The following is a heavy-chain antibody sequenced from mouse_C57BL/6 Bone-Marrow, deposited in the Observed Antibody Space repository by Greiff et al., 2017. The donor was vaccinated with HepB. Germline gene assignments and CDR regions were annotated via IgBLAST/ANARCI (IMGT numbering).Heavy chain of an antibody. J-gene: IGHJ1*03. CDR2: SRNKANDYTT. Sequence: EVNVVESGGGLVQSGRSLRLSCATSGFTFSDFYMEWVRQAPGKGLEWIAASRNKANDYTTEYSASVKGRFIVSRDTSQSILYLQMNALRAEDTAIYYCARDAEYYYGPYWYFDVWGTGTTVTVSS. V-gene: IGHV7-1*01. CDR3: ARDAEYYYGPYWYFDV. D-gene: IGHD1-1*01. CDR1: GFTFSDFY.